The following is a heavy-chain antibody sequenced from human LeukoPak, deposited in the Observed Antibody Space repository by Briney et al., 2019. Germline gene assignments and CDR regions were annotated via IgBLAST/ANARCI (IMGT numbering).Heavy chain of an antibody. Sequence: PSETLSLTCTVSGGSISSYYWSWIRQPPGKGLEWIGYIYYSGSTNYNPSLKSRVTISVDTSKNQFSLKLSSVTAADTAVYYCARGVLRYFDWLPNWFDPWGQGTLVTVSS. CDR3: ARGVLRYFDWLPNWFDP. CDR2: IYYSGST. J-gene: IGHJ5*02. V-gene: IGHV4-59*12. D-gene: IGHD3-9*01. CDR1: GGSISSYY.